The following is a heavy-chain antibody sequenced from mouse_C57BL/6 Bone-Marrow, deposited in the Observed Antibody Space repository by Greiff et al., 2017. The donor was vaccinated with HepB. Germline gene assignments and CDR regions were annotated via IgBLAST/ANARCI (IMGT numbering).Heavy chain of an antibody. Sequence: QVQLKESGPGLVAPSQSLSITCTVSGFSFTSYGVHWVRQPPGKGLEWLVVIWSDGSTTYNSALKSRLSISKDNSKSQVFLKMNSLHTDDIAMYYCARYRGIYYGNYDYAMDYWGQGTSVTVSS. CDR1: GFSFTSYG. V-gene: IGHV2-6*03. D-gene: IGHD2-1*01. CDR3: ARYRGIYYGNYDYAMDY. CDR2: IWSDGST. J-gene: IGHJ4*01.